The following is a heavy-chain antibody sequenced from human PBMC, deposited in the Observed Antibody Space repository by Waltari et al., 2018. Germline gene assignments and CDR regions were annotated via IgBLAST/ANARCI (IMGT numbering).Heavy chain of an antibody. CDR3: ARGINESFEP. CDR2: INSGGDST. J-gene: IGHJ5*02. Sequence: EVQVLESGGGLAQPGGSLRLSCAAYGFTLSNYAMRWVRQAPGKGLECVSGINSGGDSTAYVDSVKGRFTISRDNSKNTLYLQMNSLRVEDTALYYCARGINESFEPWGQGTLVTVSS. CDR1: GFTLSNYA. D-gene: IGHD1-1*01. V-gene: IGHV3-23*01.